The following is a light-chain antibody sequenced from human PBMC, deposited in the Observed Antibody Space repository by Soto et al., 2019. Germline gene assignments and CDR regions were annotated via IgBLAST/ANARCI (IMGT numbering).Light chain of an antibody. CDR3: QQFNGFPLT. CDR1: QDIGSA. J-gene: IGKJ4*01. V-gene: IGKV1-13*02. Sequence: IQLTQSPSSLSASVGDRVTITCRAGQDIGSALAWYQQRPGKAPKLLLYDASNLEAGVPSRFSGSGSGTDFTLTITSLRPEEFATDYCQQFNGFPLTFGGGTKGQIK. CDR2: DAS.